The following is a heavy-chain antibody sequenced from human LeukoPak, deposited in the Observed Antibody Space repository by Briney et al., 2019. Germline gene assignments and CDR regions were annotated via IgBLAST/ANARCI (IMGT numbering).Heavy chain of an antibody. D-gene: IGHD4-23*01. CDR1: GYTFTNYY. V-gene: IGHV1-46*01. CDR3: ARDNSIGGRGWWFDP. Sequence: ASVKVSCKASGYTFTNYYMHWVRQAPGQGLEWMGLINPSGGSTSYAEKFQGRVIMTRDMSTTTDYMELSSLRSEDTAVYYCARDNSIGGRGWWFDPWGQGTLVTVSS. CDR2: INPSGGST. J-gene: IGHJ5*02.